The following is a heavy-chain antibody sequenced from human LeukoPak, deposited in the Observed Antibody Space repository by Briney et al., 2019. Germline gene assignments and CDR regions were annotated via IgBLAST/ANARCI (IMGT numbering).Heavy chain of an antibody. CDR1: GYSFTSYW. CDR2: IYPGDSDT. J-gene: IGHJ4*02. V-gene: IGHV5-51*01. Sequence: GESLKISCKGSGYSFTSYWIGWVRQMPGKGLEWMGIIYPGDSDTRYSPSFQGQVTISADKSISTAYLQWSSLKASDTAMYYCARLTYYYDSSGYYRGLGFDYWGQGTLVTVSS. D-gene: IGHD3-22*01. CDR3: ARLTYYYDSSGYYRGLGFDY.